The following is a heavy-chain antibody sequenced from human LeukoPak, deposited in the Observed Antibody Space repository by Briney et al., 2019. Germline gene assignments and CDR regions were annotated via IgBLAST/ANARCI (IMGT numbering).Heavy chain of an antibody. CDR1: GFFSSSYE. J-gene: IGHJ4*02. CDR3: ARPLFGELFGVDY. V-gene: IGHV3-48*03. D-gene: IGHD3-10*01. CDR2: SISNSNSI. Sequence: GGALLLSCNAAGFFSSSYEMKWGRQAAGEGLEWRSYSISNSNSIYYARSVKGRFTISRDNAENSLYLQLNSLRAEDTAVYYCARPLFGELFGVDYWGQGHLITVTA.